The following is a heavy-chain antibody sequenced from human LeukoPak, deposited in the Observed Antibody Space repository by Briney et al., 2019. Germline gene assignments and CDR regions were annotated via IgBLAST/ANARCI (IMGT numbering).Heavy chain of an antibody. V-gene: IGHV4-4*07. J-gene: IGHJ4*02. CDR1: GESISGFY. CDR3: VGDSSGYYYGEKHFDY. CDR2: IHIIGTT. Sequence: SETLSLTCTVSGESISGFYWTWIRQPPGKGLEWIGRIHIIGTTNYNPSLTGRITMSVDTSKNQFSLKLSSVTAADTAVYYCVGDSSGYYYGEKHFDYWGQGALVTVSS. D-gene: IGHD3-22*01.